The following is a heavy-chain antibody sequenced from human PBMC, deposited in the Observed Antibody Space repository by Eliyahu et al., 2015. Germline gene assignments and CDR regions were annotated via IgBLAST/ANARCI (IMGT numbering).Heavy chain of an antibody. Sequence: QVQLQQSGPGLVKPSQTLSLTCAISGDSXSSNXXAWNWIRQSPSRGLEWLGRTYYRSKWYNDYAASVKSRITINPDTSKNQFSLQLNSVTPEDTAVYYCAREQYYYGSGSYLRNWFDPWGQGTLVTVSS. D-gene: IGHD3-10*01. CDR3: AREQYYYGSGSYLRNWFDP. V-gene: IGHV6-1*01. CDR1: GDSXSSNXXA. CDR2: TYYRSKWYN. J-gene: IGHJ5*02.